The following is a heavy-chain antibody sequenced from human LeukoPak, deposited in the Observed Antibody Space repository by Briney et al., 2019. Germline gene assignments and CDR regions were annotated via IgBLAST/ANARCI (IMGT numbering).Heavy chain of an antibody. V-gene: IGHV4-39*07. D-gene: IGHD3-10*01. J-gene: IGHJ4*02. Sequence: PSETLSLTCTVSGGSISSSSYYWGWIRQPPGKGLEWIGSIYYSGSTYYNPSLKSRVTISVDTSKNQFSLKLSSVTAADTAVYYCARERRITMVRGVITHFDYWGQGTLVTVSS. CDR2: IYYSGST. CDR1: GGSISSSSYY. CDR3: ARERRITMVRGVITHFDY.